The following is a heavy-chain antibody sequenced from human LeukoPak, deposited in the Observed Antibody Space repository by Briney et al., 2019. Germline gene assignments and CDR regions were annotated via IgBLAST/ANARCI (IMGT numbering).Heavy chain of an antibody. V-gene: IGHV3-21*01. J-gene: IGHJ4*02. D-gene: IGHD6-19*01. Sequence: GGSLRLSCAASGFTFSSYSMNRVRQAPGKGLEWVSSISSSSSYIYYADSVKGRFTISRDNAKNSLYLQMNSLRAEDTAVYYCARDGGAVAGPGSSDYWGQGTLVTVSS. CDR3: ARDGGAVAGPGSSDY. CDR1: GFTFSSYS. CDR2: ISSSSSYI.